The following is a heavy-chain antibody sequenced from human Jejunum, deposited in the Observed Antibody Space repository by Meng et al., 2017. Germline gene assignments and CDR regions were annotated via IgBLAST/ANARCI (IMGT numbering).Heavy chain of an antibody. D-gene: IGHD1-26*01. CDR2: IWSNGRNT. CDR1: GFTFSSYA. Sequence: GESLKISCAASGFTFSSYAMNWVRQAPGKGLEWVSAIWSNGRNTYYADSVKGRFTVSRDNSKNTLYLQMNSLRAEDTAVYYCANPYSGSQINDYWGQGTPVTGSS. J-gene: IGHJ4*02. CDR3: ANPYSGSQINDY. V-gene: IGHV3-23*01.